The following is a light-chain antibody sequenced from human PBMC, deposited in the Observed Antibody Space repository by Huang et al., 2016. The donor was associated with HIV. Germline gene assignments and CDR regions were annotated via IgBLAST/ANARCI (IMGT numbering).Light chain of an antibody. CDR2: AAS. CDR3: QQLNTYPIT. J-gene: IGKJ5*01. CDR1: HDISSY. Sequence: IQLAQSPSSLSASVGDRVTITCRASHDISSYLALYQQKPGKAPELLIYAASTLQGGIPSTCSGIGSWTDFTLTISSLQPEDSATYYCQQLNTYPITFGQGTRLEIK. V-gene: IGKV1-9*01.